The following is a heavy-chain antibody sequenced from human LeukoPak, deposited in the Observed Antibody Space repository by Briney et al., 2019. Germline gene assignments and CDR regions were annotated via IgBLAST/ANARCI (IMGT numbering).Heavy chain of an antibody. Sequence: SETLSLTCAVYGGSFSDYYWSWIRQPPGKGLEWIGEINHSGSTNYNPSLKSRVTISVDTSKNQFSLKLRSVTAADTAVYYCARGYSSGWYGIRFSGWEHFDYWGQGTLVTVSS. J-gene: IGHJ4*02. CDR1: GGSFSDYY. CDR2: INHSGST. V-gene: IGHV4-34*01. CDR3: ARGYSSGWYGIRFSGWEHFDY. D-gene: IGHD6-19*01.